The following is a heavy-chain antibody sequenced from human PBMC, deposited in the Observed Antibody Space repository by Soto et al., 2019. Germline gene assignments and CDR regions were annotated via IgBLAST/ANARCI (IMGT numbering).Heavy chain of an antibody. CDR2: IRSKAYGGTT. CDR3: TRDLNFWSGYYRSGYRLDAFDI. V-gene: IGHV3-49*03. J-gene: IGHJ3*02. CDR1: GFTFGDYA. Sequence: RLSCTASGFTFGDYAMSWFRQAPGKGLEWVGFIRSKAYGGTTEYAASVKGRFTISRDDSKSIAYLQMNSLKTEDTAVYYCTRDLNFWSGYYRSGYRLDAFDIWGQGTTVTVSS. D-gene: IGHD3-3*01.